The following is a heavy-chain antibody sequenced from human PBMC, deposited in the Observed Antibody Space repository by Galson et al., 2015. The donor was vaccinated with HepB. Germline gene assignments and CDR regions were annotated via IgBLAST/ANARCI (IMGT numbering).Heavy chain of an antibody. CDR2: INTNTGNP. Sequence: SVKVSCKASGSTFTHYAINWVRQAPGQGLEWMGWINTNTGNPTYAQGFTGRFVFSLDTSVSTAYLQISSLKAEDTAVYYCAREDSGSFSGYFDYWGQGTLATVSS. CDR1: GSTFTHYA. D-gene: IGHD1-26*01. J-gene: IGHJ4*02. CDR3: AREDSGSFSGYFDY. V-gene: IGHV7-4-1*02.